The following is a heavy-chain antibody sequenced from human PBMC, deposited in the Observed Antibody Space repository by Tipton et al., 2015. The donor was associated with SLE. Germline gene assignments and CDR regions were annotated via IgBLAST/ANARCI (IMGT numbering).Heavy chain of an antibody. CDR2: ISNNGHTK. CDR3: ADPLSDV. Sequence: RSLRLSCAASEFTFSTYSMHWVRQAPGKGLEWVAFISNNGHTKYYADSVKGRFTISRDISKNTLYLQMNSLRAEDTAVYYCADPLSDVWGKGTTVSVSS. CDR1: EFTFSTYS. D-gene: IGHD2/OR15-2a*01. V-gene: IGHV3-30*14. J-gene: IGHJ6*04.